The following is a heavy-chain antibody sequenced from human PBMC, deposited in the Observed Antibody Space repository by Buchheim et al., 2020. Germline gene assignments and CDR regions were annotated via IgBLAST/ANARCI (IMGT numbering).Heavy chain of an antibody. J-gene: IGHJ4*02. V-gene: IGHV3-30*18. Sequence: QVQLVESGGGVVQPGRSLRLSCAASGFTFSSYGMHWVRQAPGKGLEWVAVISYDGSNNYYAYSVKGRFTISRDNSKNTLYLQMNSLRAEDTAVYYCAKVNGLLWFGESSYFDYWGQGTL. CDR2: ISYDGSNN. CDR3: AKVNGLLWFGESSYFDY. D-gene: IGHD3-10*01. CDR1: GFTFSSYG.